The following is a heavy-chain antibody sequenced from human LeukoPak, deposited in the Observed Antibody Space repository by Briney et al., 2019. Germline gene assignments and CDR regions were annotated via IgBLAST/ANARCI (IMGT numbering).Heavy chain of an antibody. CDR3: AREGYDFWSGFRHWYFDL. V-gene: IGHV4-4*07. Sequence: PSETLSLTCTVSGGSISSYYWSWVRQPAGKGLEWIGRIYTSGSTNYNPSLKSRVTMSVDTSKNQFSLKLSSVTAADTAVCYCAREGYDFWSGFRHWYFDLWGRGTLVTVSS. D-gene: IGHD3-3*01. J-gene: IGHJ2*01. CDR2: IYTSGST. CDR1: GGSISSYY.